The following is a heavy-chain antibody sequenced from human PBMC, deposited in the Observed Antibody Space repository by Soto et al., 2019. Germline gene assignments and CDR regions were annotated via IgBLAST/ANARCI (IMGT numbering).Heavy chain of an antibody. CDR3: ARSQGSSTSLEIYYYYYYGMDV. D-gene: IGHD2-2*01. V-gene: IGHV1-69*01. J-gene: IGHJ6*02. CDR1: GGTFSSYA. CDR2: FIPISGTA. Sequence: QVQLVQSGAEVKKPGSSVKVSCKASGGTFSSYAISWVRQAPGQGLEWMGGFIPISGTANYAQKFQGRVTITADESTSTAYMELSSLRSEDTAVYYCARSQGSSTSLEIYYYYYYGMDVWVQGTTVTVSS.